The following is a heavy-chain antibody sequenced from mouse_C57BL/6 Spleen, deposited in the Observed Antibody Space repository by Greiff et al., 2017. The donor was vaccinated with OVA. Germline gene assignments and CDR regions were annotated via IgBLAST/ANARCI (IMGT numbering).Heavy chain of an antibody. D-gene: IGHD3-2*02. CDR3: AREGAAQATTEVYYFDY. J-gene: IGHJ2*01. V-gene: IGHV1-18*01. Sequence: VQLQQSGPELVKPGASVKIPCKASGYTFTDYNMDWVKQSHGKSLEWIGDINPNNGGTIYNQKFKGKATLTVDKSSSTAYMERRSLTSEDTGVYYCAREGAAQATTEVYYFDYWGQGTTLTVSS. CDR1: GYTFTDYN. CDR2: INPNNGGT.